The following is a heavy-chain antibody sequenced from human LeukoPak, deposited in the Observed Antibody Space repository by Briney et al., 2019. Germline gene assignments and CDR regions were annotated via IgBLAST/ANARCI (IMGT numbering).Heavy chain of an antibody. CDR1: GFSFCSYT. CDR2: IVCHGRNT. CDR3: ARVKMGATINDYYYYYMDA. V-gene: IGHV3-64*02. J-gene: IGHJ6*03. Sequence: PGGSLRLSCAASGFSFCSYTIKWVRQAPGKGLEHVSAIVCHGRNTHYSDSVKGRFSISRDNSWNTVYLRMGSLRPEDMGVYYCARVKMGATINDYYYYYMDAWGRGTTVTVSS. D-gene: IGHD1-26*01.